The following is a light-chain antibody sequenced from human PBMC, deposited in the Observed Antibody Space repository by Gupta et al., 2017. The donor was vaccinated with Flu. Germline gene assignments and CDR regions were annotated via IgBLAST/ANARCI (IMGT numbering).Light chain of an antibody. CDR1: ALPKQY. J-gene: IGLJ1*01. CDR2: KDT. V-gene: IGLV3-25*03. CDR3: QSADSSGAYDV. Sequence: SYELTQPPSVSVFPGQTARITCSGDALPKQYAYWYQQKSGQAPVLVIYKDTERPSGIPERFSGTSSGTTVTLTINGVQAEDEADYYCQSADSSGAYDVVGTGTKVNVL.